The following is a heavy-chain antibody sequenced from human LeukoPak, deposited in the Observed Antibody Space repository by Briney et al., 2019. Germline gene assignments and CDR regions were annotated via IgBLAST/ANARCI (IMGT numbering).Heavy chain of an antibody. J-gene: IGHJ4*02. V-gene: IGHV4-39*06. CDR2: IYYSGST. CDR3: ARAKGGGFLDY. D-gene: IGHD2-15*01. Sequence: SETLSLTCTVSGGSISSSSYYWGWIRQPPGKGLEWIGSIYYSGSTYYNPSLKSRVTLSLDSSKSQFALKVTSVTAADTAVYYCARAKGGGFLDYWGQGTLVTVSS. CDR1: GGSISSSSYY.